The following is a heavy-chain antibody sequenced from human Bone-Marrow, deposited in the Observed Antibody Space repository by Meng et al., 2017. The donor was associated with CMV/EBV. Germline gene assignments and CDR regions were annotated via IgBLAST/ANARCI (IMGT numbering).Heavy chain of an antibody. CDR1: GGTFSSYT. CDR3: ARDFPLKGVVILTETKRGYYYYGMDV. Sequence: ASVKVSCKASGGTFSSYTISWVRQAPGQGLEWMGWISAYNGNTNYAQKLQGRVTMTTDTSTSTAHMELRSLRSDDTAVYYCARDFPLKGVVILTETKRGYYYYGMDVWGQGTTVTVSS. CDR2: ISAYNGNT. V-gene: IGHV1-18*01. J-gene: IGHJ6*02. D-gene: IGHD3-3*01.